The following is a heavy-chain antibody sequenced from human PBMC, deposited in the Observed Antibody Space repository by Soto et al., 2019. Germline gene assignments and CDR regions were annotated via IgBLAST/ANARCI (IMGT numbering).Heavy chain of an antibody. CDR3: ARGDGSGSYPNARSWFDA. CDR2: IYYSGST. CDR1: GGSISSYY. V-gene: IGHV4-59*01. D-gene: IGHD3-10*01. Sequence: PSETLSLTCTVSGGSISSYYWSWIRQPPGKGLEWIGYIYYSGSTNYNPSLKSRVTISVDTSKNQFSLKLSSVTAADTAVYYCARGDGSGSYPNARSWFDAWGQGTLVTVSS. J-gene: IGHJ5*02.